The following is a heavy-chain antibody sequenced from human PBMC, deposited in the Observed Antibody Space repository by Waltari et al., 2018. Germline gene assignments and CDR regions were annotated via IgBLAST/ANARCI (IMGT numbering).Heavy chain of an antibody. CDR1: GFSFSNYD. CDR3: TSWRVVAGTGWFDS. V-gene: IGHV3-23*01. J-gene: IGHJ5*01. CDR2: IRNSGGNT. D-gene: IGHD2-15*01. Sequence: EVQLLESGGGLVQPGGSLRLSCAASGFSFSNYDMAWVRQAPGKGLEWVSGIRNSGGNTYYGDSVKGRFAISRDNSRNTLHLQMNGLRAEETAIYYCTSWRVVAGTGWFDSWGQGTLVTVSS.